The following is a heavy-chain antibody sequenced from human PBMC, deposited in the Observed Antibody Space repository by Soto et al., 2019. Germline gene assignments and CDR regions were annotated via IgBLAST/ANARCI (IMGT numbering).Heavy chain of an antibody. CDR2: IYRTGST. CDR3: ASRDPGTSVDY. D-gene: IGHD1-7*01. V-gene: IGHV4-4*02. J-gene: IGHJ4*02. CDR1: GGSFTSNNW. Sequence: QVQLQESGPGLVKPSGTLSLTCAVSGGSFTSNNWWTWVRQPPGQGLEWIGEIYRTGSTNYNPSLKSRVTISLDKSENQFSLKVTSLTAADTXVYYCASRDPGTSVDYWGQGTLVTVSS.